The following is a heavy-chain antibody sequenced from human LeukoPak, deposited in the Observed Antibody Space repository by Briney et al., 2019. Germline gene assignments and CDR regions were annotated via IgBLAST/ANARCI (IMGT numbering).Heavy chain of an antibody. Sequence: GGSLRLSCAASGFTFTNYAMSWVRYSPGKGLEWVSAISGSGGSTYYADSVKGRFTISRDNSKTTVYLQMSSLRVEDTAVYYCAHPGVLISLWGQGTLVTVSS. CDR1: GFTFTNYA. CDR3: AHPGVLISL. CDR2: ISGSGGST. V-gene: IGHV3-23*01. J-gene: IGHJ4*02. D-gene: IGHD4/OR15-4a*01.